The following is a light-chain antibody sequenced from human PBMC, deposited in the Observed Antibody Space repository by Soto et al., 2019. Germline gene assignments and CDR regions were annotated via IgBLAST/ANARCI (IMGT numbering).Light chain of an antibody. CDR3: QQFNSYLFT. CDR2: DAS. J-gene: IGKJ3*01. Sequence: AIHLTQSPSSLSASVGDRVTITCRASQGISSALAWYQQKPGKAPKLLIYDASSLESGVPSRFSGSGSGTDFTLTISSLQPEDFATYYCQQFNSYLFTFGPGTKVDIK. CDR1: QGISSA. V-gene: IGKV1-13*02.